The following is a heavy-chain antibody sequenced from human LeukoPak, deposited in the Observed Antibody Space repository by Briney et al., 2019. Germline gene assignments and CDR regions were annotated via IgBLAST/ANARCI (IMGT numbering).Heavy chain of an antibody. J-gene: IGHJ4*02. V-gene: IGHV1-2*06. CDR1: GYTFTAYY. CDR3: AREGGYNNTWLVNGH. D-gene: IGHD6-13*01. Sequence: ASVKVSCKASGYTFTAYYMHWVRQAPGQGLEWMGRINPNSGGTHYAQKFQGRVTLTRDTSSTTAYMELRSLRSDDTAVYYCAREGGYNNTWLVNGHWGQGTLVTVSS. CDR2: INPNSGGT.